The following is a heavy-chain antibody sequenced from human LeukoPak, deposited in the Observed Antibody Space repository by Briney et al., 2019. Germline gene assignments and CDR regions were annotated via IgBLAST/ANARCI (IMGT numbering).Heavy chain of an antibody. CDR1: GGTFSRYV. Sequence: GASVKVSCKASGGTFSRYVISWVRQAPGQGLEWMGGIIPIFGTANYAQKFQGRVTITADESTNTAYMDLTSLRSEDTAVYYCARGGGFGWNYEGGYDYWGQGTLVTVSS. D-gene: IGHD1-7*01. CDR2: IIPIFGTA. V-gene: IGHV1-69*13. J-gene: IGHJ4*02. CDR3: ARGGGFGWNYEGGYDY.